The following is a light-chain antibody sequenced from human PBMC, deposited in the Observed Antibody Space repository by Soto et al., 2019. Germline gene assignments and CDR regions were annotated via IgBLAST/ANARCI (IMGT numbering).Light chain of an antibody. CDR2: GAS. J-gene: IGKJ2*01. Sequence: EIVLTQSPGTLSLSPGERATLSCRASQSISSSHLAWYQQKPGQAPRLLIYGASSRATGIPDRFSGSGSGTDFTLTISRLEPEDFAVYYCQQYGSSPPYSFGQGTKLAIK. CDR1: QSISSSH. V-gene: IGKV3-20*01. CDR3: QQYGSSPPYS.